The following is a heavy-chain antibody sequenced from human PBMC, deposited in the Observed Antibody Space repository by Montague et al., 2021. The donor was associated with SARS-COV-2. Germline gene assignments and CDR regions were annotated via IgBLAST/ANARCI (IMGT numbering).Heavy chain of an antibody. V-gene: IGHV3-53*01. CDR2: LYSGGDT. J-gene: IGHJ3*02. CDR1: GFTVNSNY. D-gene: IGHD1-26*01. CDR3: ARGGVGATWAFDI. Sequence: SLRLSCAASGFTVNSNYMSWVRQAPGKGLEWVALLYSGGDTTYAVSVRDRFTISRDNSKNTLYLQMNSLRVEDTAVFYCARGGVGATWAFDIWGQGTMVTVSS.